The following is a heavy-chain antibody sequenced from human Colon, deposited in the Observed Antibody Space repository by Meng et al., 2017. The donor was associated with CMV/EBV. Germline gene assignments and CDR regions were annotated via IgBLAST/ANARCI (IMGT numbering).Heavy chain of an antibody. V-gene: IGHV3-7*01. CDR3: ARDDFWSGYYMGKNYFDY. D-gene: IGHD3-3*01. J-gene: IGHJ4*01. CDR1: GFTFSSYW. Sequence: GESLKISWAASGFTFSSYWMSWVRQAPGKGLEWVANIKQDGSEKYYVDSVKGRFTISRDNAKNSLYLQMNSLRAEDTAVYYCARDDFWSGYYMGKNYFDYWGQGTLVTVSS. CDR2: IKQDGSEK.